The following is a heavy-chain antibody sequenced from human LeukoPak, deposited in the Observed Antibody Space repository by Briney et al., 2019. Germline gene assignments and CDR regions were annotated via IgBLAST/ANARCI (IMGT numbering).Heavy chain of an antibody. CDR2: IYSGGTI. Sequence: GGSLRLSCAASGFSVRINYMSWARQAPGKGLEWASVIYSGGTIRYADSVKGRFTISRDNSRDTLHPQMNSLRVDDTAVYYCVRAVHHLFYSDSSGYYGDAFDVWGQGTVVTVSS. V-gene: IGHV3-53*01. CDR1: GFSVRINY. J-gene: IGHJ3*01. D-gene: IGHD3-22*01. CDR3: VRAVHHLFYSDSSGYYGDAFDV.